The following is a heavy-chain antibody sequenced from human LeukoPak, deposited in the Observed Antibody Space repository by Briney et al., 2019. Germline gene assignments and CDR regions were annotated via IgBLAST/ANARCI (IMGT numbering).Heavy chain of an antibody. D-gene: IGHD3-10*01. CDR2: INHSGST. J-gene: IGHJ4*02. Sequence: SETLSLTCPVYGASFSGYYWSWIRQPPGKGLEWLGEINHSGSTNYNPSLKSRVTISVDTSKNQFSLKLSSVTAADTAVYYCARPAGPNGDYFDYWGQGTLVTVSS. CDR3: ARPAGPNGDYFDY. CDR1: GASFSGYY. V-gene: IGHV4-34*01.